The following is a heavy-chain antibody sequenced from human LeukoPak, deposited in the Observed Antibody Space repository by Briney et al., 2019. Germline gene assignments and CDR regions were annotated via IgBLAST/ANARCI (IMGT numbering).Heavy chain of an antibody. V-gene: IGHV4-39*01. CDR1: GFTVSSNY. CDR3: ARRRDGYNEDFFDY. D-gene: IGHD5-24*01. J-gene: IGHJ4*02. Sequence: GSLRLSCAASGFTVSSNYMSWVRQPPGKGMEWIGSIYYSGSTYYNPSLKSRVTISVDTSRNQFSLKLSSVTAADTAVYYCARRRDGYNEDFFDYWGQGTLVTVSS. CDR2: IYYSGST.